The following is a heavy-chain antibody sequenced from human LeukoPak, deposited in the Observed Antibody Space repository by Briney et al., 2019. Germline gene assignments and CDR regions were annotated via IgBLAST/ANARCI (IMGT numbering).Heavy chain of an antibody. Sequence: GGSLRLSCAASGFTFSTYGVHWVRQAPGKGLEWVAFIRSDGSNKYYADSVKGRFTISRDNSKNTLYLQMNSLRAEDTAVYYCAKDAHDSSGYYPGYWGQGTLVTVSS. CDR3: AKDAHDSSGYYPGY. CDR1: GFTFSTYG. CDR2: IRSDGSNK. D-gene: IGHD3-22*01. V-gene: IGHV3-30*02. J-gene: IGHJ4*02.